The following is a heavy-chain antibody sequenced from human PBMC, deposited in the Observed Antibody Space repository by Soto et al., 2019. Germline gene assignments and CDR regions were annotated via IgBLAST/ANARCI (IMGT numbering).Heavy chain of an antibody. Sequence: SETLSLTCAVSGGSISSGGYSWSWIRQPPGKGLEWIGYIYHSGSTYYDPSLKSRVTISVDRSKNQFSLKLSSVTAADTAVYYCAGGPGVARNYWGQGTLVTVSS. CDR1: GGSISSGGYS. V-gene: IGHV4-30-2*01. D-gene: IGHD5-12*01. J-gene: IGHJ4*02. CDR3: AGGPGVARNY. CDR2: IYHSGST.